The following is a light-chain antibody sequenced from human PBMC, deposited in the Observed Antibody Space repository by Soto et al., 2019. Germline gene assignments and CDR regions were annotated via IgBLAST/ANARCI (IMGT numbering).Light chain of an antibody. Sequence: EIVMTQSPATLSVSPGERATLSCRASQSVTVDLAWYQHKPGQAPRLLIYGASTRATGIPARFSGSGSGTEFTLTISSLQSEDFAVYYCQKYNNWPPITFGQGTRLEIK. V-gene: IGKV3-15*01. CDR2: GAS. CDR3: QKYNNWPPIT. CDR1: QSVTVD. J-gene: IGKJ5*01.